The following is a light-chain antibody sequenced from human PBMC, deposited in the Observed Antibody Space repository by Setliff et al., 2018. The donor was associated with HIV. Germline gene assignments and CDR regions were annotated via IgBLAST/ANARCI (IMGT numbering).Light chain of an antibody. CDR3: CSYAGSHTFV. Sequence: QSVLTQPRSVSGSPGQSVTISCTGTTSDVGGYNFVSWYQHHPGKAPKLMIYDVIKRPSGVPDRFSGSKSGNTASLTISGLQAEDEADYYCCSYAGSHTFVFGTGTKGTV. V-gene: IGLV2-11*01. CDR1: TSDVGGYNF. CDR2: DVI. J-gene: IGLJ1*01.